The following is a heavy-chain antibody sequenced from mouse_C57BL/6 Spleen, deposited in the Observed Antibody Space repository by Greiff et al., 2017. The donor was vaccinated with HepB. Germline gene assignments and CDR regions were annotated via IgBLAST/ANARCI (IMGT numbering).Heavy chain of an antibody. CDR1: GYTFTDYY. Sequence: VQLQQSGAELVRPGASVKLSCKASGYTFTDYYINWVKQRPGQGLEWIARIYPGSGNTYYNEKFKGKATLTAEKSSSTAYMQLSSLTSEDSAVYFCARYDGEGGYWGQGTTLTVSS. V-gene: IGHV1-76*01. CDR2: IYPGSGNT. J-gene: IGHJ2*01. CDR3: ARYDGEGGY. D-gene: IGHD2-3*01.